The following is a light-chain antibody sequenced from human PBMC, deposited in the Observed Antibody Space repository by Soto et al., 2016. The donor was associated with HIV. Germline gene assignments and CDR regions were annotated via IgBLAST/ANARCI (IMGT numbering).Light chain of an antibody. CDR2: GKN. CDR3: MSRDNNTNPVI. J-gene: IGLJ2*01. CDR1: SLRSYY. Sequence: SSELTQDPAVSVALGQTVRITCQGDSLRSYYGSWYQQKPGQAPVLVIYGKNSRPSGIPDRFSGSSSGNTASLTITGAQAEGEADYYCMSRDNNTNPVIFGGGTKLTVL. V-gene: IGLV3-19*01.